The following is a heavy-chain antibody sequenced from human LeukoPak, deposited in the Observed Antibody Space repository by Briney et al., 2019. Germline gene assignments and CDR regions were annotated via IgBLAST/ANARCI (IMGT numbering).Heavy chain of an antibody. V-gene: IGHV3-7*03. CDR2: INQDGSET. CDR3: ARDGVVAGVYLDC. J-gene: IGHJ4*02. CDR1: GFASSGHW. Sequence: GGSLRLSCAASGFASSGHWMSWVRQAPGKGLEWVANINQDGSETYYVDSVKGRFTFSRDNAKNSLYLQMNNLRADDTAVYYCARDGVVAGVYLDCWGQGTLVTVSS. D-gene: IGHD2-15*01.